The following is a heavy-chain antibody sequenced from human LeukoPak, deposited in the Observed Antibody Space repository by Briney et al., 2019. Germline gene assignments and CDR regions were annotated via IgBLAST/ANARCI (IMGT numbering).Heavy chain of an antibody. Sequence: GGSLRLSCVASGFTFSNYWMHWVRQPPGKGLVWVSRIYVDGRTTNYADSVKGRFTTSRDNAKNTVYLEMNSLSVEDTATYYCIRDFRSADLWGQGTLVTVTS. CDR3: IRDFRSADL. CDR1: GFTFSNYW. J-gene: IGHJ5*02. CDR2: IYVDGRTT. V-gene: IGHV3-74*01.